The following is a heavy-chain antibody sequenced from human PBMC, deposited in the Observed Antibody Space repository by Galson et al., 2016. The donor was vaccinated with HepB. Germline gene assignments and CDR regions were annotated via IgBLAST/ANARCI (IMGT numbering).Heavy chain of an antibody. Sequence: SLRLSCAASGFTLSRNAVHWVRQAPGKGLEWVAVISYDGSNKYQADSVKGRFTISRDNSKNTVYLQMNSLTAEDTAVYYCARAVAAIIDYHYYAMDLWGQGTTVTVSS. J-gene: IGHJ6*02. D-gene: IGHD2-15*01. CDR1: GFTLSRNA. CDR2: ISYDGSNK. CDR3: ARAVAAIIDYHYYAMDL. V-gene: IGHV3-30-3*01.